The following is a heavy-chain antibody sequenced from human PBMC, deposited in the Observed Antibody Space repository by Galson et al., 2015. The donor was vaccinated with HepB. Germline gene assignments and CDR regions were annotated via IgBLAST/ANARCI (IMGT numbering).Heavy chain of an antibody. D-gene: IGHD6-13*01. CDR2: IPYSRSNK. CDR1: GFTFSSYY. V-gene: IGHV3-30-3*01. CDR3: ARDIATISVTGMDV. Sequence: SLRLSCAASGFTFSSYYMHWVHQAPGKGLEWVSFIPYSRSNKYYADSVKGRFTISRDNSKNTLYLQMNSLRAEDTAVYYCARDIATISVTGMDVWGQGTLVTVSS. J-gene: IGHJ6*02.